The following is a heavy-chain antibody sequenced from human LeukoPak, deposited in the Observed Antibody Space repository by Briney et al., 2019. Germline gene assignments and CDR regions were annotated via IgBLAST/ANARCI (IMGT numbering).Heavy chain of an antibody. D-gene: IGHD2-2*01. CDR1: GFTFSSYW. V-gene: IGHV3-74*01. J-gene: IGHJ6*02. CDR3: AGTVGAAMCWGMDV. CDR2: INSDGSNT. Sequence: GGSLRLSCAASGFTFSSYWMHWVRQAPGKGVGWVSNINSDGSNTNYADSVKGRFTISRDNAKNTLYLQMNSLRAEDTAVYYCAGTVGAAMCWGMDVWGQGTTVTVSS.